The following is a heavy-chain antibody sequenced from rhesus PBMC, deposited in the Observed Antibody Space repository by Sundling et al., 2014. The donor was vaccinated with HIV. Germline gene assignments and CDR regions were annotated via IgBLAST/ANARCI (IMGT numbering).Heavy chain of an antibody. J-gene: IGHJ4*01. CDR3: ARSNIWTGNYTGYFDY. CDR2: IHWDDDK. CDR1: GFPLTTSGMG. D-gene: IGHD3-3*01. Sequence: QVTLKESGPAVVKPTQTLTLTCTLSGFPLTTSGMGVGWIRQPSRKTLEWLAHIHWDDDKRYSTSLRSRLTISKDTSKNQVVLTMTNMDPMDTATYYCARSNIWTGNYTGYFDYWGQGVLVTVSS. V-gene: IGHV2-174*02.